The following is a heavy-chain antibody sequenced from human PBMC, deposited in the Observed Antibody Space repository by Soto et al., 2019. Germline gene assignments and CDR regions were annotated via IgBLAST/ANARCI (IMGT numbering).Heavy chain of an antibody. D-gene: IGHD6-6*01. V-gene: IGHV3-23*01. Sequence: PGGSRRRSCAASGFTFSSYAMSWVRQAPGKGLEWVSAISGSGGSTYYADSVKGRFTISRDNSKNTLYLQMNSMRAEDTAVYYGAKGLEGIAARVYWDQGTLVAVSS. CDR1: GFTFSSYA. CDR2: ISGSGGST. J-gene: IGHJ4*01. CDR3: AKGLEGIAARVY.